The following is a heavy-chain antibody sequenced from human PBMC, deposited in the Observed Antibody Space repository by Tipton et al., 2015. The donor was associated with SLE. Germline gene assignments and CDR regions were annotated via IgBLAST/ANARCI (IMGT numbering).Heavy chain of an antibody. V-gene: IGHV4-34*01. D-gene: IGHD2-2*01. CDR1: GGSFSGYY. CDR2: INHSGIT. J-gene: IGHJ3*01. CDR3: AREARSTWRAFDV. Sequence: TLSLTCAVYGGSFSGYYWSWIRQSPGKGLEWIGEINHSGITTYNTSLKSRVTISVDTSKNQFSLKVMSVTAADTAVYYCAREARSTWRAFDVWGQGTLVTVSS.